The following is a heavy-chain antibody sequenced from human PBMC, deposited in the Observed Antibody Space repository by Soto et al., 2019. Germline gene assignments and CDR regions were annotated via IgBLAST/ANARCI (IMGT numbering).Heavy chain of an antibody. D-gene: IGHD1-26*01. J-gene: IGHJ5*02. CDR1: GGTFSSYA. Sequence: QVQLVQSGAEVKKPGSSVKVSCKASGGTFSSYAISWVRQAPGQGLEWMGGIIPIFGTANYAQKFQGRVTXIAXEXMSTAYMELSSLRSEDTAVYYCALLTRGSSDDWFDPWGQGTLVTVSS. CDR2: IIPIFGTA. V-gene: IGHV1-69*12. CDR3: ALLTRGSSDDWFDP.